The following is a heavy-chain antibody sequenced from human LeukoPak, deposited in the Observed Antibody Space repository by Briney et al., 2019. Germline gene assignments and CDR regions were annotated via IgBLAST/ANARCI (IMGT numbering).Heavy chain of an antibody. D-gene: IGHD1-26*01. V-gene: IGHV4-34*01. CDR3: ARGPSLVGYYYIDV. CDR2: INHSGST. J-gene: IGHJ6*03. Sequence: SETLSLTCAVYGGSFSGYYWSWIRQPPGKGPEWIGEINHSGSTNYNPSLKSRVTISVDTSKNHFSLQLNSVTPEDTAVYYCARGPSLVGYYYIDVWDKGTTVTVSS. CDR1: GGSFSGYY.